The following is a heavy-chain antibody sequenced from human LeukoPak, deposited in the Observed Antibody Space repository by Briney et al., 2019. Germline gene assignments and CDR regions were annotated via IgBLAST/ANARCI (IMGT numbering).Heavy chain of an antibody. CDR3: AKDPGERQLVPGGDP. CDR1: GFTVSSNY. V-gene: IGHV3-66*01. Sequence: GGSLRLSCAASGFTVSSNYMSWVRQAPGKGLEWVSVIYSGGSTYYADSVKGRFTISRDNSKNTLYLQMNSLRAEDTAVYYCAKDPGERQLVPGGDPWGQGTLVTVSS. J-gene: IGHJ5*02. CDR2: IYSGGST. D-gene: IGHD6-13*01.